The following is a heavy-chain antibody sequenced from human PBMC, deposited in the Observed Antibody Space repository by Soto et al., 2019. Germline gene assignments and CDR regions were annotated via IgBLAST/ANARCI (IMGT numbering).Heavy chain of an antibody. Sequence: QVQLVQSGAEVKKPGSSVKVSCKASGGTFSCYAISWVRQAPGQGLEWMGRIIPILGIANYAQKFQGRVTTTADQSTSTAYMEMSSLRSEDYAVYYYARNYDSSVCWGQGHLVTVSS. J-gene: IGHJ4*02. V-gene: IGHV1-69*02. CDR3: ARNYDSSVC. CDR2: IIPILGIA. D-gene: IGHD3-22*01. CDR1: GGTFSCYA.